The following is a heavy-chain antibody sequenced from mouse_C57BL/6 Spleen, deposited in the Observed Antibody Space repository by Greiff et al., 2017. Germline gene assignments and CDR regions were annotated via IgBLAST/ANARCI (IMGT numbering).Heavy chain of an antibody. Sequence: VKLQQSGPELVKPGASVKISCKASGYAFSSSWMNWVKQRPGQGLEWIGRIYPGDGDTNYNGKFKAKATLTADKSSSTAYMQLSSLTSAYSAVYFCASCVYHGYYEFAYWGQGPLVTVSA. CDR1: GYAFSSSW. J-gene: IGHJ3*01. CDR3: ASCVYHGYYEFAY. CDR2: IYPGDGDT. D-gene: IGHD2-3*01. V-gene: IGHV1-82*01.